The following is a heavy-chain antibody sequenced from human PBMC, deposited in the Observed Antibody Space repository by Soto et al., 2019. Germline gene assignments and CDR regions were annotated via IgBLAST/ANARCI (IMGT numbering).Heavy chain of an antibody. CDR2: VNSNGNAI. V-gene: IGHV3-11*01. CDR1: GFTFSDYY. D-gene: IGHD2-21*01. J-gene: IGHJ6*03. Sequence: VQLEESGGGLVKPGGSLRLYCAASGFTFSDYYMTWIRQAPGQGLEGVSYVNSNGNAIYYAESVKGRFTISRDNAKKSLSLIMNTLKPADTAVYFCARLWDCGGPTCNLYYYNDYLDVWGKGTTVTVSS. CDR3: ARLWDCGGPTCNLYYYNDYLDV.